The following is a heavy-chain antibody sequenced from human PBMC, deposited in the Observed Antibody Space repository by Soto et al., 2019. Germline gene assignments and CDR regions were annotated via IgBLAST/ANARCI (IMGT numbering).Heavy chain of an antibody. CDR3: ARIPISTTSYYDHNFCMDV. V-gene: IGHV5-51*01. D-gene: IGHD2-2*01. CDR1: GYRFPSDW. J-gene: IGHJ6*02. CDR2: LYPADSDT. Sequence: PGESLKISCKGSGYRFPSDWIGWVRQMPGKGLEWLGSLYPADSDTRYSPAFQGQFTISAGKSIRTAYLQWSSLKASETATYYCARIPISTTSYYDHNFCMDVWGQGTTVTVSS.